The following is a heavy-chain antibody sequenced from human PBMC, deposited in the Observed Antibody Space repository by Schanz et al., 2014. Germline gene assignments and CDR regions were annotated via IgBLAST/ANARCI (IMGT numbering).Heavy chain of an antibody. CDR2: ISGSSRTI. CDR3: AKNQYDDVDLSSFYFDF. D-gene: IGHD3-10*02. Sequence: DVHLLESGGGLVQPGGSLRLSCAASGFVFGDYYMTWVRQAPGKGLEWVSYISGSSRTIYYADSVKGRFTISRDNSKNTLYLQMNSLRPEDTAIYYCAKNQYDDVDLSSFYFDFWGQGTLVTVSS. J-gene: IGHJ4*02. V-gene: IGHV3-48*01. CDR1: GFVFGDYY.